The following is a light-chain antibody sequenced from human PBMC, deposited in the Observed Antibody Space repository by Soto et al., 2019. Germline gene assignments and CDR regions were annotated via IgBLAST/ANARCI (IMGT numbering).Light chain of an antibody. CDR1: QGVGTW. V-gene: IGKV1D-12*01. J-gene: IGKJ3*01. CDR2: GVT. CDR3: QQANTFPVT. Sequence: DVQMTQSPSSVSASVGDRVTITCRASQGVGTWLAWYQHQLGKAPKLLIYGVTSLQSGVPSRFSGNGSGTDFTRTSSSLQPEDVATSSSQQANTFPVTFGPGTKVDIK.